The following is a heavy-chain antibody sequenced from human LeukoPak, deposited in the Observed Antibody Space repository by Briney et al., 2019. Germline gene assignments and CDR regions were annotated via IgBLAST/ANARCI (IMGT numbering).Heavy chain of an antibody. Sequence: SETLSLTCTVSGGSISSYYWSWIRQPPGKALEWIGYIYTSGSTNYNPSLKSRVTISVDTSKNQFSLKLSSVTAADTAVYYCARYYYDSVGNAFDIWGQGTMVTVSS. V-gene: IGHV4-4*09. J-gene: IGHJ3*02. CDR1: GGSISSYY. D-gene: IGHD3-22*01. CDR3: ARYYYDSVGNAFDI. CDR2: IYTSGST.